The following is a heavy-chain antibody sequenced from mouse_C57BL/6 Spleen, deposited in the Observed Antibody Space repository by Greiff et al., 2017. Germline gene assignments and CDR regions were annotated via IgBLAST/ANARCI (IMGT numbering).Heavy chain of an antibody. J-gene: IGHJ3*01. V-gene: IGHV1-64*01. D-gene: IGHD4-1*01. CDR1: GYTFTSYW. CDR2: IHPNSGST. Sequence: QVQLQQPGAELVKPGASVKLSCQASGYTFTSYWMHWVKQRPGQGLEWIGMIHPNSGSTNYNEKFKSKATLTVDKSSSTAYMQLSSLTSEDSAVYYCARDWDVRACAYWGQGTLVTVSA. CDR3: ARDWDVRACAY.